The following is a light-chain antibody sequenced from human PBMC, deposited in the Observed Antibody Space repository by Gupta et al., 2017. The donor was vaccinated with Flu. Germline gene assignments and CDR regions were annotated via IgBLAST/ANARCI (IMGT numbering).Light chain of an antibody. V-gene: IGLV3-1*01. Sequence: VIYQDTERPSGIPERFSGSNSGNTATLTISAAQETDEADFYCQAWDGSSVVFGGGTKLTVL. J-gene: IGLJ2*01. CDR3: QAWDGSSVV. CDR2: QDT.